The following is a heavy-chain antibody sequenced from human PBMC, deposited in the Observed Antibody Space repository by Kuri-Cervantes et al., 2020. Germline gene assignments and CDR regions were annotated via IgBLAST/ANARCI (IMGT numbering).Heavy chain of an antibody. D-gene: IGHD3-16*01. CDR1: GFTFRNAW. J-gene: IGHJ6*02. V-gene: IGHV3-15*01. Sequence: GESLKISCAASGFTFRNAWMSWVRQAPGKGLEWVGRIKSKTDGGTIDYAAPVKGRFTISRDDSKNTLSLQMNSLKTEDTAVYYCSTGGKYRGMDAWGQGTTVTVSS. CDR3: STGGKYRGMDA. CDR2: IKSKTDGGTI.